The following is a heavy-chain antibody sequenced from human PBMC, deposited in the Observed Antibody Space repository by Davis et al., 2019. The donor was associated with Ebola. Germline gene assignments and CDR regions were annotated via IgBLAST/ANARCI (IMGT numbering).Heavy chain of an antibody. CDR3: AGRLIGSGEDGDY. CDR1: GYTFTSHD. D-gene: IGHD3-3*01. J-gene: IGHJ4*02. CDR2: MNPNSGNT. Sequence: SVTVSRMPSGYTFTSHDIYFLRQAPGHALEWMGWMNPNSGNTGYAQKFQGRVTMTRNTSISTAYMELSSLRSEDTAVYYCAGRLIGSGEDGDYWGQGTLVTVSS. V-gene: IGHV1-8*01.